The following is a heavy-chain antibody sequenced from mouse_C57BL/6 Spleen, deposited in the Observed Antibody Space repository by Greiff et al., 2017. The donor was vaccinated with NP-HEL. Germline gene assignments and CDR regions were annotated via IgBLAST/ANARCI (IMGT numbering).Heavy chain of an antibody. J-gene: IGHJ4*01. CDR3: ARWHITTVVAPYAMDY. CDR1: GYTFTSYW. Sequence: VQLQQPGAELVKPGASVKLSCKASGYTFTSYWMHWVKQRPGQGLEWIGMIHPNSGSTNYNAKFKSKATLTVDKSSSTAYMQLSSLTSEDSAVYYGARWHITTVVAPYAMDYWGQGTSVTVSS. V-gene: IGHV1-64*01. D-gene: IGHD1-1*01. CDR2: IHPNSGST.